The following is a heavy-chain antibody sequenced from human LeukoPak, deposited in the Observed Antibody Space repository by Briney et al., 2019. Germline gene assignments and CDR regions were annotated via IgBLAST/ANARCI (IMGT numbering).Heavy chain of an antibody. CDR2: IYHSGST. Sequence: XEWIGYIYHSGSTYYNPSLKSRVTISVDRSKNQFSLKLSSVTAADTAVYYCARAGYYYDSSGLFDYWGQGTLVTVSS. J-gene: IGHJ4*02. D-gene: IGHD3-22*01. V-gene: IGHV4-30-2*01. CDR3: ARAGYYYDSSGLFDY.